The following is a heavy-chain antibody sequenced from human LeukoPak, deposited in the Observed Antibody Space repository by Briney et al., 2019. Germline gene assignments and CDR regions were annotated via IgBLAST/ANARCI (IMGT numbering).Heavy chain of an antibody. CDR3: AALRPDYYYYYYMDV. CDR1: GFTFTSSA. CDR2: IVVGSGNT. V-gene: IGHV1-58*02. Sequence: SVKVSCKASGFTFTSSAMQWVRQARGQRLEWIGWIVVGSGNTNYAQKFQERVTITRDMSTSTAYMELSSLRSEGTAVYYCAALRPDYYYYYYMDVWGKGTTVTISS. J-gene: IGHJ6*03.